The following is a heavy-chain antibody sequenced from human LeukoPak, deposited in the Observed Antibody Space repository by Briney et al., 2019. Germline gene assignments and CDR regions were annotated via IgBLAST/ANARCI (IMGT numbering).Heavy chain of an antibody. D-gene: IGHD3-22*01. CDR2: FDPEDGET. CDR1: GYTLTELS. CDR3: ATAPKHYYDSSGYSNY. J-gene: IGHJ4*02. Sequence: GASVKVSCKVSGYTLTELSMHWVRQAPGKGLEWMGGFDPEDGETIYAQKFQGRVTMTEDTSTDTAYMELSSLRSEDTAVYYCATAPKHYYDSSGYSNYWGQGTLVTVSS. V-gene: IGHV1-24*01.